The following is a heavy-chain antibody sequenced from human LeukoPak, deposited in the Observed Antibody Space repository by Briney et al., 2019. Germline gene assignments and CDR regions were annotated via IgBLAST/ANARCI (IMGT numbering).Heavy chain of an antibody. V-gene: IGHV4-31*03. CDR1: GGSISSGGYY. CDR3: ARGAYGSLTGWFDP. D-gene: IGHD3-16*01. Sequence: SQTLSLTCTVSGGSISSGGYYWSWIRQHPGKGLEWIGYIYYSGSTNYNPSLKSRVTISVDTSKNQFSLKLSSVTAADTAVYYCARGAYGSLTGWFDPWGQGTLVTVSS. J-gene: IGHJ5*02. CDR2: IYYSGST.